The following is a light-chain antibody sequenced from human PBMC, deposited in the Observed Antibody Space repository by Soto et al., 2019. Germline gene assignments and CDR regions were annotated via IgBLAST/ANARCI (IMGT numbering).Light chain of an antibody. CDR2: DVS. CDR1: SSDIGDYNY. J-gene: IGLJ1*01. V-gene: IGLV2-11*01. CDR3: CSYAGSYTFV. Sequence: QSALTQPRSVSGSPGQSVTISCTGTSSDIGDYNYVSWYQQHPDKAPKVMMYDVSKRPSGVPDRFSGSKSGNTASLTIAGLQSEDEADYNCCSYAGSYTFVFGTGTKLTVL.